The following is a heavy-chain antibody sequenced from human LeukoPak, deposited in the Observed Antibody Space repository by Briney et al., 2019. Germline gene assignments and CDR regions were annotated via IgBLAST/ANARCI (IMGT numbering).Heavy chain of an antibody. Sequence: SETLSLTCTVSGGFISSYYLRWIRQPPGKGLEWIGDIYYSGSTNYNPSLKSRVTILVDTSKNQFSLKLSSVTAADTAVYYCQSDARIAGRSVLRHNNYYYMDVWGNGTTVTVSS. J-gene: IGHJ6*03. D-gene: IGHD6-6*01. CDR1: GGFISSYY. CDR3: QSDARIAGRSVLRHNNYYYMDV. V-gene: IGHV4-59*01. CDR2: IYYSGST.